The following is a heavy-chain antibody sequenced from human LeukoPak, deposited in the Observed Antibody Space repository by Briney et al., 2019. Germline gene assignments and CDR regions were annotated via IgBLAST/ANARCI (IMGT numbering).Heavy chain of an antibody. Sequence: GGSLRLSCAASGFTSDDYAMHWVRQSPGRGLEWVSGISWNSGSIGYADSVKGRFTISRDDAKNSLYLQMNSLSAEDTAFYYFTKGRGGGTAYCFDYWGQGILVTVSP. CDR1: GFTSDDYA. V-gene: IGHV3-9*02. J-gene: IGHJ4*02. CDR2: ISWNSGSI. CDR3: TKGRGGGTAYCFDY. D-gene: IGHD1-26*01.